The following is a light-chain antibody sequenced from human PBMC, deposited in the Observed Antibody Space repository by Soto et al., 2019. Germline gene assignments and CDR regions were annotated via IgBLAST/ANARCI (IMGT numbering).Light chain of an antibody. J-gene: IGKJ2*01. Sequence: EIVLTQSPATLSLSPGERATLSCRASQSISSYLAWYQQKPGQAPRLLIYDAANRATGIPARFSGSGSGTDFTLTITSLEPEDFAVYYCQQRNNWPPYTFGQGTKLEIK. V-gene: IGKV3-11*01. CDR2: DAA. CDR1: QSISSY. CDR3: QQRNNWPPYT.